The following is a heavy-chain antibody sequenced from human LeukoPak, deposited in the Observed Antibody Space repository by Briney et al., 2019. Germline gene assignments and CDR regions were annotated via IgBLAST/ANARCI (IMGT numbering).Heavy chain of an antibody. J-gene: IGHJ4*02. V-gene: IGHV4-4*02. D-gene: IGHD1-26*01. CDR2: ISLAGQT. CDR1: GGSMSGTYW. Sequence: SGTLSLTCGVAGGSMSGTYWWSWVRQPPGQGLEWIGEISLAGQTNYNPSLNGRVTMSLDKSSNQLSLHLTSVTAADTATYYRSRESGPFSPFVNWGQGTLVIVSS. CDR3: SRESGPFSPFVN.